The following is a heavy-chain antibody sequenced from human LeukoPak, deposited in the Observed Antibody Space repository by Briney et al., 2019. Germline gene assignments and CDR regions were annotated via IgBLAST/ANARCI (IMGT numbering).Heavy chain of an antibody. V-gene: IGHV3-7*01. CDR3: ARGFSLLPDY. Sequence: GGSLRLSCAASGFTFSSYWVSWVRQAPGKGLEWVANIKQDGSEKYYVDSVKGRFTISRDNAKNSLYLQMNSLRAEDTAVYYCARGFSLLPDYWGQGTLVTVSS. CDR2: IKQDGSEK. J-gene: IGHJ4*02. D-gene: IGHD2-15*01. CDR1: GFTFSSYW.